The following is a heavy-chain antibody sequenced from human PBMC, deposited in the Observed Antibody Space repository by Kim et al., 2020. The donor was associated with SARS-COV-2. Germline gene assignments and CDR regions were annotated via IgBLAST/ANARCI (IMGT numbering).Heavy chain of an antibody. Sequence: PSLKSRVPISVDTSKNQFSLKLSSVTAVDTAVYYCAETGYPYYYYGMDVWGQGTTVTVSS. V-gene: IGHV4-39*01. J-gene: IGHJ6*02. D-gene: IGHD3-9*01. CDR3: AETGYPYYYYGMDV.